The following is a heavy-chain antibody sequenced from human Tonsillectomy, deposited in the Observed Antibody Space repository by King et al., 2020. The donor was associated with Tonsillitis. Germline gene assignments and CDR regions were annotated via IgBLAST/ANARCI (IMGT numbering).Heavy chain of an antibody. CDR2: IYYSGST. Sequence: VQLQESGPGLVKPSETLSLTCTVSGGYISSYYWSWIRQPPGKGLEWSGDIYYSGSTNYNPSLKSLVTISVDTSKNQFSLKLSSVTAADTAVYYCARAGDYYDSSGYYGSYYFDYWGQGTLVTVSS. CDR3: ARAGDYYDSSGYYGSYYFDY. D-gene: IGHD3-22*01. J-gene: IGHJ4*02. V-gene: IGHV4-59*01. CDR1: GGYISSYY.